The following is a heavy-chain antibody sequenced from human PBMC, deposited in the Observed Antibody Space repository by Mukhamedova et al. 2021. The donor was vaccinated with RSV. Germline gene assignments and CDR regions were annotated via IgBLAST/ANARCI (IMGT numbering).Heavy chain of an antibody. CDR2: IFPGDSDT. J-gene: IGHJ3*02. V-gene: IGHV5-51*01. D-gene: IGHD3-16*01. CDR3: ARGETTTYKIFVI. Sequence: EYMGIIFPGDSDTRYSPSFKGLVTISADKSSTIAYLQWSALKASDTAMYYCARGETTTYKIFVIWGQGTMVTVSS.